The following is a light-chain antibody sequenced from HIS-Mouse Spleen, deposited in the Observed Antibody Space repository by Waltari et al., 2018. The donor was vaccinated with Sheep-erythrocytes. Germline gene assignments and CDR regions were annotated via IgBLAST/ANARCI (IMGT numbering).Light chain of an antibody. Sequence: QSVLTQPPSASGTPGQRVTISCSGSSSNIGSNTVTWYQQLPGTAPKLLFYSNNQRPSGVPDRFSGSKSGTSASLAISGLQSEDEADYYCAAWDDSLNGYVFGTGTKVTVL. CDR1: SSNIGSNT. CDR3: AAWDDSLNGYV. J-gene: IGLJ1*01. CDR2: SNN. V-gene: IGLV1-44*01.